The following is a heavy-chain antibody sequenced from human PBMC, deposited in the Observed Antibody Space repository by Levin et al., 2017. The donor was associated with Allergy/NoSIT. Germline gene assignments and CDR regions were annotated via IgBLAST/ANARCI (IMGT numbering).Heavy chain of an antibody. CDR3: AREDIVPTMRGHYNGLDV. J-gene: IGHJ6*02. V-gene: IGHV1-2*04. Sequence: RASVKVSCKASGYTFTGYYIHWVRQAPGQGLEWMGWINPDSGGTNHAQKFQDWVSMTRDTSISTVYMELSRLKSDDTAVYYCAREDIVPTMRGHYNGLDVWGQGTTVTVSS. CDR2: INPDSGGT. D-gene: IGHD5-12*01. CDR1: GYTFTGYY.